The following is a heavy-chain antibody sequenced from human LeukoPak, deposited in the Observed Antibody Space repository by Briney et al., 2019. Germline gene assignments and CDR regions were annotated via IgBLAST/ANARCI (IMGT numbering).Heavy chain of an antibody. CDR3: AKAQGDYYYDSSGYYDWFDP. D-gene: IGHD3-22*01. Sequence: PSETLSLTCAVSGGSISSGGYSWSWIRQPPGKGLEWIGSIYYSGSTYYNPSLKSRVTISVDTSKNQFSLKLSSVTAADTAVYYCAKAQGDYYYDSSGYYDWFDPWGQGTLVTVSS. CDR2: IYYSGST. CDR1: GGSISSGGYS. V-gene: IGHV4-39*01. J-gene: IGHJ5*02.